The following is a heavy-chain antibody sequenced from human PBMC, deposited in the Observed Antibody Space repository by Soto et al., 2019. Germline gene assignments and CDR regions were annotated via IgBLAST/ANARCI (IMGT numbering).Heavy chain of an antibody. D-gene: IGHD2-15*01. CDR1: GGSVSSGSYY. Sequence: SETLSLTCTVSGGSVSSGSYYWSWIRQPPGKGLEWIGYIYYSGSTNYNPSLKSRVTISVDTSKNQFSLKLSSVTAADTAVYYCARDCSGGSCYSEVDYYYGMDVWGQGTTVTVSS. CDR3: ARDCSGGSCYSEVDYYYGMDV. J-gene: IGHJ6*02. CDR2: IYYSGST. V-gene: IGHV4-61*01.